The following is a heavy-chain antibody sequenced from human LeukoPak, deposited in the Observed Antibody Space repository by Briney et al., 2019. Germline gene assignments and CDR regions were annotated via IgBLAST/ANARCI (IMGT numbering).Heavy chain of an antibody. D-gene: IGHD5-18*01. J-gene: IGHJ4*02. CDR2: ISYDGSNK. CDR3: ARDMDTAMVASNYFDY. Sequence: GRSLRLSCAASGFTFSSYGMHWVRQAPGKGLEWVAVISYDGSNKYYADSVKGRFTISRDNSKNTLYLQMNSLRAEDTAVYYCARDMDTAMVASNYFDYWGQGTLVTVSS. CDR1: GFTFSSYG. V-gene: IGHV3-30*03.